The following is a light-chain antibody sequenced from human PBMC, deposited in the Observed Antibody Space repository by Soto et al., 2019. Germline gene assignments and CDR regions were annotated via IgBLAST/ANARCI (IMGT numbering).Light chain of an antibody. CDR1: QSINIY. V-gene: IGKV1-39*01. Sequence: IQMTQSPSSLSASVGDSVTVTCRASQSINIYLNWYQQKPGKAPTLLIYGASSLQSGVPSRFTGGGSRTDFTLTISSLQPEDFATYYCQQSDRSPCTFGEGTKVEIK. CDR2: GAS. CDR3: QQSDRSPCT. J-gene: IGKJ2*02.